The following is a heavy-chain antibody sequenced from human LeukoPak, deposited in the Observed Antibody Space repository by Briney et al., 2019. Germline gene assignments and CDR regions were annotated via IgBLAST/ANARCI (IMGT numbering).Heavy chain of an antibody. CDR1: GGSFSGYY. CDR3: ARGCNYGSLPITKIDY. D-gene: IGHD3-10*01. Sequence: SETLSLTCAVYGGSFSGYYWSWIRQPPGKGLEWIGEINHSGSTNYNPSLKSRVTISVDTSKNQFSLKLSSVTAADTAVYYCARGCNYGSLPITKIDYWGQGTLVTVSS. J-gene: IGHJ4*02. CDR2: INHSGST. V-gene: IGHV4-34*01.